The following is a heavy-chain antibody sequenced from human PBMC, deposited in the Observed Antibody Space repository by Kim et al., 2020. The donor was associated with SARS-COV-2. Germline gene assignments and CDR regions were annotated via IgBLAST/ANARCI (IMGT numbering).Heavy chain of an antibody. Sequence: GGSLRLSCAASGFTFTTYWMFWVRQAPGKGLEWVATIKQDGSETHYVDSVRGRFTISRDNTKNSVYLQMDSLRDEDTAVYYCAGGGGWALDSWGQGTLVAVST. CDR2: IKQDGSET. V-gene: IGHV3-7*05. CDR3: AGGGGWALDS. J-gene: IGHJ4*02. D-gene: IGHD6-19*01. CDR1: GFTFTTYW.